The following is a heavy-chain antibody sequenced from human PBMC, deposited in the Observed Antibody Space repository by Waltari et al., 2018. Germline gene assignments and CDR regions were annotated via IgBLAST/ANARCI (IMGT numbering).Heavy chain of an antibody. D-gene: IGHD3-22*01. J-gene: IGHJ3*02. CDR1: GLTLSRCG. Sequence: EVQLVESGGGLVQPGGSLRLSCAASGLTLSRCGMGWVRQAPGKGPEWVAKIMTDESEEDYVDSGRGRFTISRDNAKNSLYLQMNSLRPEDTAVYYCARDQWFAFDIWGHGTMVTVSS. CDR2: IMTDESEE. CDR3: ARDQWFAFDI. V-gene: IGHV3-7*01.